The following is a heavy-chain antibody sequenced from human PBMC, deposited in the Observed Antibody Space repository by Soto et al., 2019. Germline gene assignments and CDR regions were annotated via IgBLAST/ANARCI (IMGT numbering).Heavy chain of an antibody. Sequence: SETLSLTCTVSGGSISSYYWSWIRQPPGKGLEWIGYIYYSGSTNYNPSLKSRVTISVDTSKNQFSLKLSSVTAADTAVYYCARGYYYYYFWSALPGTYYFDYWGQGTLVTVSS. D-gene: IGHD3-3*01. CDR2: IYYSGST. J-gene: IGHJ4*02. CDR3: ARGYYYYYFWSALPGTYYFDY. CDR1: GGSISSYY. V-gene: IGHV4-59*01.